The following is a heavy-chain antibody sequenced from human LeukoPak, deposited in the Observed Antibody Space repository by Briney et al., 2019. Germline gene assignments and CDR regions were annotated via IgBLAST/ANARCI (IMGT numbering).Heavy chain of an antibody. CDR2: ISTNGDST. D-gene: IGHD2-2*01. J-gene: IGHJ4*02. CDR1: GFMFSTYA. CDR3: ARWGSTSCYDY. Sequence: PGGSLRLSCAASGFMFSTYAMHWVRQAPGKGLEYVSAISTNGDSTYCADSVKGRFTISRDNSKNTLFLQMGSLRADDMAVYYCARWGSTSCYDYWGQGTLVTVSS. V-gene: IGHV3-64*02.